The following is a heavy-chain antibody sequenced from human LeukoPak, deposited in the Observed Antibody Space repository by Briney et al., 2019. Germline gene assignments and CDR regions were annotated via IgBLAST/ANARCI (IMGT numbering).Heavy chain of an antibody. J-gene: IGHJ4*02. V-gene: IGHV4-59*08. D-gene: IGHD6-13*01. CDR3: ARRGIAAAGYDY. Sequence: PSETLSLTCTVSGGSISSYYWSWLRQPPGKGLEWIGYIYYSGPTNHNPPLKSRVTILVDTSKNQFSLNLSSVTAADTAVYYCARRGIAAAGYDYWGQGTLVTVSS. CDR2: IYYSGPT. CDR1: GGSISSYY.